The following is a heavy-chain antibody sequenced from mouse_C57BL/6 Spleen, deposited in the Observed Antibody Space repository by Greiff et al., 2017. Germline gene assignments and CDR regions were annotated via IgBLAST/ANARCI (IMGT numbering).Heavy chain of an antibody. J-gene: IGHJ1*03. CDR3: ARLGYYGNYPRYFDV. Sequence: QVQLKQSGAELVRPGTSVKMSCKASGYTFTNYWIGWAKQRPGHGLEWIGDIYPGGGYTNYNEKFKGKATLTADKSSSTAYMQFSSLTSEDSAIXYCARLGYYGNYPRYFDVWGTGTTVTVSS. CDR2: IYPGGGYT. V-gene: IGHV1-63*01. D-gene: IGHD2-1*01. CDR1: GYTFTNYW.